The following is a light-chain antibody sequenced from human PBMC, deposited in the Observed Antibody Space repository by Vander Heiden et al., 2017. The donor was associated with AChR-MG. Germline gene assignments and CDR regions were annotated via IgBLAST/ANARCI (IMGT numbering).Light chain of an antibody. CDR3: AVWDDSLNHVV. CDR1: NSNIGGHV. V-gene: IGLV1-44*01. CDR2: GTD. J-gene: IGLJ3*02. Sequence: QAVLTQTPSASRTPGQGVTISCFGSNSNIGGHVVSWYRQLPGTAPRLLIYGTDQRALEFPDRISASKSGTSASLAIRGLQSEDEADYYCAVWDDSLNHVVFGGGTKLTLL.